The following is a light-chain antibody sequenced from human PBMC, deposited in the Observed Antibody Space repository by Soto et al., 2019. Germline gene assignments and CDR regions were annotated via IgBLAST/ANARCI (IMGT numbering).Light chain of an antibody. CDR2: WAS. V-gene: IGKV4-1*01. CDR3: QQYYSTPLT. CDR1: QSVLYSSNNKNY. J-gene: IGKJ4*01. Sequence: DIVMTQSPDSLAVSLGERATINCKSSQSVLYSSNNKNYLAWYQQKPGQPPKLLIYWASTRESGVPDRFSGSGSGTDFTLTIRSMPAEDAAVYYCQQYYSTPLTFGGGTKVDIK.